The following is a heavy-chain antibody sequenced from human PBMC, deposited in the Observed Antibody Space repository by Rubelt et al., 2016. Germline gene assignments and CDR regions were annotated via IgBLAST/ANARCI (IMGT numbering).Heavy chain of an antibody. CDR3: AKLARDSSADYYDWLDP. CDR1: GGSISSGYS. V-gene: IGHV3-23*01. D-gene: IGHD3-22*01. J-gene: IGHJ5*02. Sequence: VQLQESGPGLVKPSQTLSLTCAVSGGSISSGYSWSWIRQAPGKGLEWVSVISARSGSTYYADSVKGRFTISRDNSKNTLYLQMNSLRADDTAVYYCAKLARDSSADYYDWLDPWGQGTLVTVSS. CDR2: ISARSGST.